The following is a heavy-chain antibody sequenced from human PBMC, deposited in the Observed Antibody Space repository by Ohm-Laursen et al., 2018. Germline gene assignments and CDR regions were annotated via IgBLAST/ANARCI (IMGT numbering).Heavy chain of an antibody. Sequence: TLSLTCTVSGGSISSYYWSWIRQPPGKGLEWIGYIYYSGSTNYNPSLKSRVTISVDTSKNQFSLKLSSVTAADTAVYYCARHVDSSSWFSWFDPWGQGTLVTVSS. V-gene: IGHV4-59*08. CDR1: GGSISSYY. J-gene: IGHJ5*02. CDR2: IYYSGST. CDR3: ARHVDSSSWFSWFDP. D-gene: IGHD6-13*01.